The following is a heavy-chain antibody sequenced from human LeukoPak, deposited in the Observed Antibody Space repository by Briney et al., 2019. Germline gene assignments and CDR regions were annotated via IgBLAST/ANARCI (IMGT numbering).Heavy chain of an antibody. CDR3: TRADYGDGAYFDY. D-gene: IGHD4-17*01. CDR2: IYPKSGDT. J-gene: IGHJ4*02. Sequence: ASVKVSCKASGYTFTAYYIHWARQAPGQELEWMGWIYPKSGDTNYAQRFQGRVTMTRDTSITTVYMELSRLRSDDTAVYYCTRADYGDGAYFDYWGQGTLVTVSS. CDR1: GYTFTAYY. V-gene: IGHV1-2*02.